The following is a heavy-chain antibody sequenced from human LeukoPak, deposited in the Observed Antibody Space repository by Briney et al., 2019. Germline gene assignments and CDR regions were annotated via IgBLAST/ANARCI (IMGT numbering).Heavy chain of an antibody. CDR1: GGSISSGDYY. CDR3: ARAGDIVVVPALNWFDP. D-gene: IGHD2-2*01. J-gene: IGHJ5*02. V-gene: IGHV4-30-4*08. CDR2: IYYSGST. Sequence: SETLSLTCTVSGGSISSGDYYWSWIRQPPGKGLEWIGYIYYSGSTYYNPSLKSRVTISVDTSKNQSSLKLSSVTAADTAVYYCARAGDIVVVPALNWFDPWGQGTLVTVSS.